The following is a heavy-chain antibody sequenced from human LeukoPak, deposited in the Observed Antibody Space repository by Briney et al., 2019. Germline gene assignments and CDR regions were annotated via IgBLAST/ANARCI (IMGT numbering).Heavy chain of an antibody. CDR1: GGSISSSSYY. CDR2: IYYSGST. J-gene: IGHJ3*02. Sequence: SETLSLTCTVSGGSISSSSYYWGWIRQPPGKGLEWIGSIYYSGSTYYNPSLKSRVTISVDTSKNQFSLKLNSVTAADTAVYYCARGGTTGTTLGIWGQGTMVTVSS. V-gene: IGHV4-39*07. CDR3: ARGGTTGTTLGI. D-gene: IGHD1-1*01.